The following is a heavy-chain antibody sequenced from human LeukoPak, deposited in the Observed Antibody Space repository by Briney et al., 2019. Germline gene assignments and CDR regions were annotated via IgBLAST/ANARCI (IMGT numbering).Heavy chain of an antibody. V-gene: IGHV3-48*03. Sequence: GGSLRLSCAASGFTFSSYEMNWVRQAPGKGLEWVSYISSSGSTIYYADSVKGRFTISRDNAKNSLYLQMNSLRAEDTAVYYCAKDLYGYGDLNWFDPWGQGTLVTVSS. J-gene: IGHJ5*02. CDR2: ISSSGSTI. D-gene: IGHD4-17*01. CDR1: GFTFSSYE. CDR3: AKDLYGYGDLNWFDP.